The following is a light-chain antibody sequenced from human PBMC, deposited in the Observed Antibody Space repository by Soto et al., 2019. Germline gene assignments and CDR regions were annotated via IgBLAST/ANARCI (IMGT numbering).Light chain of an antibody. J-gene: IGLJ2*01. V-gene: IGLV2-8*01. CDR3: SSYAGNYIVL. CDR1: SSDVGGYNY. Sequence: QSALTQPPSASGSPGQSVTISCTGTSSDVGGYNYDSWYQQHPGKAPKLMIYEVTKRPSGVPDRFSGSKSGNTASLTVSGLQAEDEADYYCSSYAGNYIVLLGGGTKLTVL. CDR2: EVT.